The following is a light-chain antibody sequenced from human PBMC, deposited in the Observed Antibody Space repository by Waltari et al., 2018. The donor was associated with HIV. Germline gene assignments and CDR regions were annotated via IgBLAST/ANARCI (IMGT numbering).Light chain of an antibody. J-gene: IGLJ3*02. CDR3: AAWDDSLNGRV. Sequence: QSVLTQPPSASGTPGQRVTISCSGSSSNIGSNTVNWYQQPPGTAPKLLIYSKNQRPSGVPDRFSGSKSGTSASLAISGLQSEDEADYYCAAWDDSLNGRVFGGGTKLTVL. CDR1: SSNIGSNT. V-gene: IGLV1-44*01. CDR2: SKN.